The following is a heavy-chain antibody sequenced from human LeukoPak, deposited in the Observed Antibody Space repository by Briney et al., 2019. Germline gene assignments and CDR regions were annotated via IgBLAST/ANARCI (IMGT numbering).Heavy chain of an antibody. CDR2: IFYSGST. V-gene: IGHV4-39*07. Sequence: SETLSLTCTVSGGSISTANYYWGWVRQPPGKGLEWIGNIFYSGSTYYSPPLKSRLTISLDTSRNQFSLKLNSVTAADTAVYYCARDYGDYYYYMDVWGKGTTVTVSS. J-gene: IGHJ6*03. CDR3: ARDYGDYYYYMDV. D-gene: IGHD4-17*01. CDR1: GGSISTANYY.